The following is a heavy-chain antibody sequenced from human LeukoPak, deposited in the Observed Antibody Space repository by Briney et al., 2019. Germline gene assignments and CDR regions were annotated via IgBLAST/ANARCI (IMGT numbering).Heavy chain of an antibody. J-gene: IGHJ6*03. CDR2: ISSSGSTI. CDR1: GFTFRDYY. V-gene: IGHV3-11*04. Sequence: GGSLRLSCAASGFTFRDYYMSWIRQAPGKGLEWVSYISSSGSTIYYADSVKGRFTISRDNAKNSLYLQMNSLRAEDTAVYYCARVPGTTYYYYYMDVWGKGTTVTVSS. D-gene: IGHD1-1*01. CDR3: ARVPGTTYYYYYMDV.